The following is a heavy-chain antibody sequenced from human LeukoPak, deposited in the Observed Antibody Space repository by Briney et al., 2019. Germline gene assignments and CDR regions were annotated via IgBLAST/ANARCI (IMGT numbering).Heavy chain of an antibody. CDR3: ARGPPDIHYGSGSYYIDY. V-gene: IGHV4-59*12. CDR1: GGSISSYY. Sequence: PSETLSLTCTVSGGSISSYYWSWIRQPPGKGLEWIGYIYYSGSTNYNPSLKSRVTISVDTSKNQFSLKLSSVTAADTAVYYCARGPPDIHYGSGSYYIDYWGQGTLVTVSS. CDR2: IYYSGST. J-gene: IGHJ4*02. D-gene: IGHD3-10*01.